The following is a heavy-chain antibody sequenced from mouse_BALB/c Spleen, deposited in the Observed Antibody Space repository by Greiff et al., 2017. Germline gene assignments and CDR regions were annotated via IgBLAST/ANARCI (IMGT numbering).Heavy chain of an antibody. J-gene: IGHJ2*01. V-gene: IGHV5-17*02. CDR2: ISSGSSTI. CDR3: ARGGRYFDY. Sequence: EVKLMESGGGLVQPGGSRKLSCAASGFTFSSFGMHWVRQAPEKGLEWVAYISSGSSTIYYADTVKGRFTISRDNPKNTLFLQMTSLRSEDTAMYYCARGGRYFDYWGQGTTLTASS. D-gene: IGHD3-3*01. CDR1: GFTFSSFG.